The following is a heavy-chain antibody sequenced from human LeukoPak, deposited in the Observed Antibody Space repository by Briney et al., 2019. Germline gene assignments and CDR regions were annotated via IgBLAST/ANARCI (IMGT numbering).Heavy chain of an antibody. CDR3: ARTTVTKFDAFDY. J-gene: IGHJ4*02. CDR2: INHSGST. Sequence: SETLSLTCAVYGGSFSGYYWSWIRQPPGKGLEWIGEINHSGSTNYNPSLKSRVTISVDTSKNQFSRKLSSVPAADTAVYYCARTTVTKFDAFDYWGQGTLVTVSS. D-gene: IGHD4-17*01. CDR1: GGSFSGYY. V-gene: IGHV4-34*01.